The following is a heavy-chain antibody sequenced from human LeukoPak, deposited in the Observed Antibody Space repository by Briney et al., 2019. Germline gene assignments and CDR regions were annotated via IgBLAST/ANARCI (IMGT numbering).Heavy chain of an antibody. V-gene: IGHV4-34*01. CDR1: GGSFSGYY. D-gene: IGHD6-13*01. J-gene: IGHJ4*02. CDR3: ARESVIAESPFDY. Sequence: SETLSLTCAVYGGSFSGYYWSWIRQPPGKGLEWIGEINHSGSTNYNPSLKSRVTISVDTSKNQFSLQLNSVTPEDTAVYYCARESVIAESPFDYWGQGTLVTVSS. CDR2: INHSGST.